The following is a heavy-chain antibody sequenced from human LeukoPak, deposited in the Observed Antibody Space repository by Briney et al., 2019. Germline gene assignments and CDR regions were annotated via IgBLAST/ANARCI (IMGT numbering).Heavy chain of an antibody. CDR1: GYTFTSYG. D-gene: IGHD3-22*01. CDR2: IIPIFGTA. V-gene: IGHV1-69*13. J-gene: IGHJ1*01. Sequence: VASVKVSCKASGYTFTSYGISWVRQAPGQGLEWMGGIIPIFGTANYAQKFQGRVTITADESTSTAYMELSSLRSEDTAVYYCASYYYDSSGYYSPAEYFQHWGQGTLVTVSS. CDR3: ASYYYDSSGYYSPAEYFQH.